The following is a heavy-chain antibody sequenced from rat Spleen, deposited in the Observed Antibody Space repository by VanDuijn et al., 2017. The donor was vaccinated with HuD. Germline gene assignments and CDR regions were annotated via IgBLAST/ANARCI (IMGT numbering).Heavy chain of an antibody. Sequence: EVQLVESGGGLVQPGRSLKITCAASGFIFSDYYMAWVRQAPKKGLEWVASISTGGGNTYYRDSVKGRFTISRDNAKSTLYLQMDSLRSEDTATYYCARHSQKYYGYTYRYFDYWGQGVMVTVSS. D-gene: IGHD1-9*01. CDR1: GFIFSDYY. J-gene: IGHJ2*01. CDR2: ISTGGGNT. CDR3: ARHSQKYYGYTYRYFDY. V-gene: IGHV5-25*01.